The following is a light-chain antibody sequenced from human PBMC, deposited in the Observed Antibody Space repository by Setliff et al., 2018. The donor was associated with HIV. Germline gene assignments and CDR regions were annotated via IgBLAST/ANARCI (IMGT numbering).Light chain of an antibody. CDR2: QDN. CDR1: KLGDKY. Sequence: SYALTQPPSVSVSPGQTASITCSGAKLGDKYACWYQQKPGQSPVLVIYQDNKRPSGIPERFSGSNSGTTATLTISGTQAMDEADYFCQAWDSSTYVFGTGTKVTVL. CDR3: QAWDSSTYV. J-gene: IGLJ1*01. V-gene: IGLV3-1*01.